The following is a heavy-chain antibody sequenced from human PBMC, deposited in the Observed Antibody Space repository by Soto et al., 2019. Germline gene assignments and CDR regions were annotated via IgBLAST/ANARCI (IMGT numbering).Heavy chain of an antibody. V-gene: IGHV1-2*04. CDR1: GYTFTGYY. CDR2: INPNSGGT. CDR3: ARAQYYYDSSGYFDY. D-gene: IGHD3-22*01. Sequence: GASVKVSCKASGYTFTGYYMHWVRQAPGQGLEWMGWINPNSGGTNYAQKFQGWVTMTRDTSISTAYVELSRLRSDDTAVYYCARAQYYYDSSGYFDYWGQGTLVTVSS. J-gene: IGHJ4*02.